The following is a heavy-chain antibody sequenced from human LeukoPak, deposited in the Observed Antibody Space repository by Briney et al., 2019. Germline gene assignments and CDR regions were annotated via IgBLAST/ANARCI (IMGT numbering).Heavy chain of an antibody. CDR3: ARDAYSSSWFTNWFDP. J-gene: IGHJ5*02. D-gene: IGHD6-13*01. V-gene: IGHV1-18*04. CDR1: GYSFTSYG. CDR2: ISAYNGNT. Sequence: ASVKISCKASGYSFTSYGISWVRQAPGQGLEWMGWISAYNGNTNYAQKLQGRVTMTTDPSTSTAYMELRSLRSDDTAVYYWARDAYSSSWFTNWFDPWGQGNLVSVSS.